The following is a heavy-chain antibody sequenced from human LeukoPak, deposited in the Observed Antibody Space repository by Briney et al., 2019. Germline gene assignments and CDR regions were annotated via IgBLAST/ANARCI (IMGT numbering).Heavy chain of an antibody. CDR2: IHHSGSK. CDR1: GGSVCSSNW. CDR3: ACKTTAAAGTFDY. V-gene: IGHV4-4*02. Sequence: SGTLSLTCAVSGGSVCSSNWWSWVRPPPGKGLEWIGEIHHSGSKNYSPSLNSRVTISVDKSKSQFSLKLTSVTVADTALYYCACKTTAAAGTFDYWGQGTLVTVSS. D-gene: IGHD6-13*01. J-gene: IGHJ4*02.